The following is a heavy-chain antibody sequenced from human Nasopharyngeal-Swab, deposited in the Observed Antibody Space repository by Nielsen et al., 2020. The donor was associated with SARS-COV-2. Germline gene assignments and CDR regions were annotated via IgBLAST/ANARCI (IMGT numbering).Heavy chain of an antibody. V-gene: IGHV4-31*02. CDR2: IYYSGST. J-gene: IGHJ3*02. CDR3: ARAPRITIFGVVQAFDI. Sequence: PGKGLEWIGYIYYSGSTYYNPSLKSRVTISVDTSKNQFSLKLSSVTAADTAVYYCARAPRITIFGVVQAFDIWGQGTMVTV. D-gene: IGHD3-3*01.